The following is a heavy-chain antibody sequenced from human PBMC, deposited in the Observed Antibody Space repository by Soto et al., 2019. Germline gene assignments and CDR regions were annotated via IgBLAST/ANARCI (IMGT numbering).Heavy chain of an antibody. Sequence: QVQLVESGGGVVQPGRSLRLSCAASGFTFSSYGMHWVRQAPGKGLEWVAVISYDGSNKYYADSVKGRFTISRDNSKNTLYLQMNSLRAEDTAVYYCAKDLRAVAGPLGGYYYYYGMDVWGQGTTVTGSS. J-gene: IGHJ6*02. D-gene: IGHD6-19*01. CDR2: ISYDGSNK. CDR1: GFTFSSYG. V-gene: IGHV3-30*18. CDR3: AKDLRAVAGPLGGYYYYYGMDV.